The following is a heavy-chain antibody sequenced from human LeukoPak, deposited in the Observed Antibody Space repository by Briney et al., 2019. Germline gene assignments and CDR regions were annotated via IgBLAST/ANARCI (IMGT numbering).Heavy chain of an antibody. D-gene: IGHD1-26*01. CDR2: IYYSGST. J-gene: IGHJ3*02. CDR3: YTGGSYWRMGPRNKNDAFDI. CDR1: GGSISSSSYY. V-gene: IGHV4-39*07. Sequence: PSETLSLTCTVSGGSISSSSYYWGWIRQPPGKGLEWIGSIYYSGSTYYNPSLKSRVTISVDTSKNQFSLKLSSVTAADTAVYYCYTGGSYWRMGPRNKNDAFDIWGQGTMVTVSS.